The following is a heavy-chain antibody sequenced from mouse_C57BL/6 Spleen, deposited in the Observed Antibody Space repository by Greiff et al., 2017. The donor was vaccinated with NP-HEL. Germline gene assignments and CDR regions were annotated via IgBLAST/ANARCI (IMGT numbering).Heavy chain of an antibody. CDR2: ISNGGGST. V-gene: IGHV5-12*01. Sequence: EVKLVESGGGLVQPGGSLKLSCAASGFTFSDYYMYWVRQTPEKRLEWVAYISNGGGSTYYPDTVKGRFTISRDNAKNTLYLQMSRLKSEDTAMYYCARGAGNAMDYWGQGTSVTVSS. CDR1: GFTFSDYY. CDR3: ARGAGNAMDY. J-gene: IGHJ4*01.